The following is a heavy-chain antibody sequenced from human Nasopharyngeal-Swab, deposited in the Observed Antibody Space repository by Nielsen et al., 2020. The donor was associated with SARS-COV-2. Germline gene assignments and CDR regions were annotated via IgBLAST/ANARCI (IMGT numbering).Heavy chain of an antibody. J-gene: IGHJ4*02. D-gene: IGHD4-17*01. V-gene: IGHV3-33*01. CDR3: ARDGMTTGTTGLDY. CDR1: GFTFSSYG. Sequence: GESLKISCAASGFTFSSYGMHWVRQAPGKGLEWVAVIWYDGSNKYYADSVKGRFTIYRDNSKNTLYLQMNSLRAEDTAVYYCARDGMTTGTTGLDYWGQGTLVTVSS. CDR2: IWYDGSNK.